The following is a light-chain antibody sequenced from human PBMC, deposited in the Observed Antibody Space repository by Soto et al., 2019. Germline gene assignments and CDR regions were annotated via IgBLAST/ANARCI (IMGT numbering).Light chain of an antibody. CDR1: SSNIGRNT. CDR2: LND. J-gene: IGLJ3*02. V-gene: IGLV1-44*01. Sequence: QSVLTQPPSASGTPGQRVTISCSGSSSNIGRNTVNWYQLLPGTAPRLLIYLNDQRPSGVPVRFSGSKSGTSASLAISGLQSEDEADYYCTAWDDSLIGPVFGGGTKLTVL. CDR3: TAWDDSLIGPV.